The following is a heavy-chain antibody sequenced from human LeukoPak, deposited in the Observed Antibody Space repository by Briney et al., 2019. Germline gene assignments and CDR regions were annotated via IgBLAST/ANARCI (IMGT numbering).Heavy chain of an antibody. D-gene: IGHD5-18*01. Sequence: SETLSLTCAVYGGSFSGYFWSWIRQPPGKGLEWIGEINHSGSTNYNPSLKSRVTLSVDTSKNQFSLTLSSVTAADTAVYYCARVSVDTTMVASFDYWGQGTLVTVSS. CDR3: ARVSVDTTMVASFDY. CDR2: INHSGST. J-gene: IGHJ4*02. CDR1: GGSFSGYF. V-gene: IGHV4-34*01.